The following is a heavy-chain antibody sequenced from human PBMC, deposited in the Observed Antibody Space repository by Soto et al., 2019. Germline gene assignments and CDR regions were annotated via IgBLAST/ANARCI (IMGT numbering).Heavy chain of an antibody. CDR2: ISPYNGNT. D-gene: IGHD1-26*01. Sequence: QVQLVQSGAEVKKPGASVKVSCEASGYTFTTYGISWVRQAPGQGLEWMGWISPYNGNTNYAQKFQGRVTMTTDTSTSPAYMDLRSLRSDDTAVYCCARGAPSWAYGMDVWGQGTTVTVSS. CDR3: ARGAPSWAYGMDV. J-gene: IGHJ6*02. CDR1: GYTFTTYG. V-gene: IGHV1-18*01.